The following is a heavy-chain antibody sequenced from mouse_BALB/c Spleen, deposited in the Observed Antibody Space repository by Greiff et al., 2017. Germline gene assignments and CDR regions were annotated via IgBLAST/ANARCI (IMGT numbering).Heavy chain of an antibody. CDR2: INPNNGGT. J-gene: IGHJ3*01. Sequence: EVQLQQSGTVLARPGASVKIPCKASGYTFTDYNMDWVKQSHGKSLEWIGDINPNNGGTIYNQKFKGKATLTVDKSSSTAYMELRSLTSEDTAVYYCARRRAGSYYYGSHFAYWGQGTLVTVSA. V-gene: IGHV1-18*01. D-gene: IGHD1-1*01. CDR1: GYTFTDYN. CDR3: ARRRAGSYYYGSHFAY.